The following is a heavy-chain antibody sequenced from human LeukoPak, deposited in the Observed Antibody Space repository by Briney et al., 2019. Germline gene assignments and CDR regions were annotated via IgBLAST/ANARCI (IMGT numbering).Heavy chain of an antibody. J-gene: IGHJ3*02. CDR2: ISAYNGNT. CDR3: ASRYCSGGSCFKPRVAFDI. Sequence: ASVKVSCKASGYTFTSYGISWVRQAPGQGLEWMGWISAYNGNTNYAQKLQGRVTMTTDTSTSTAYMGLRSLRSDDTAVYYCASRYCSGGSCFKPRVAFDIWGQGTMVTVSS. CDR1: GYTFTSYG. V-gene: IGHV1-18*01. D-gene: IGHD2-15*01.